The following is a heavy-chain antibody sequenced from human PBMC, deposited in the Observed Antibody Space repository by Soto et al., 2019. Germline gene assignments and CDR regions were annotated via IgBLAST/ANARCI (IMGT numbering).Heavy chain of an antibody. Sequence: QVQLVQSGAEVKKPGASVTVSCKASGYTFTSYGISWVRQAPGQGLEWMGWLSAYNGNTNYAQKLQGRVTMTTDTSTSTAYMELRRLRSDDTAVYYCARGGTPGGEWLSYGYYYYYGMDVWGQGTTVTVSS. CDR1: GYTFTSYG. J-gene: IGHJ6*02. CDR2: LSAYNGNT. CDR3: ARGGTPGGEWLSYGYYYYYGMDV. D-gene: IGHD3-3*01. V-gene: IGHV1-18*01.